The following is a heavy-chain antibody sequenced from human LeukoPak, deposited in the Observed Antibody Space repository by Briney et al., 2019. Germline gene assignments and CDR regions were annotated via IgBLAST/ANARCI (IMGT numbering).Heavy chain of an antibody. V-gene: IGHV1-2*02. CDR3: ALGRDEIDY. J-gene: IGHJ4*02. D-gene: IGHD3-10*01. Sequence: ASVKVSCKASGYTFTGYYMHWVRQAPGQGLEWMGWINPNSGDSNIAQNFQIRVTMTRDKSISTIYMELRRLRFDDTAVYYCALGRDEIDYWGQGTLVTVSS. CDR1: GYTFTGYY. CDR2: INPNSGDS.